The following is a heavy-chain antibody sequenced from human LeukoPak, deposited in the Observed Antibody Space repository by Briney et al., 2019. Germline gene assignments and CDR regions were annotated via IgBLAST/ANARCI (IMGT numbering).Heavy chain of an antibody. Sequence: GRSLRLSCAASGFTFSSYGMHWVRQAPGKGLEWVAVISYDGSNKYYADSVKGRFTISRDNSKNTLYLQMNSLRAEDTAVYYCAKDSLSGYYLFDYWGQGTLVTVSS. CDR3: AKDSLSGYYLFDY. CDR1: GFTFSSYG. CDR2: ISYDGSNK. J-gene: IGHJ4*02. V-gene: IGHV3-30*18. D-gene: IGHD3-22*01.